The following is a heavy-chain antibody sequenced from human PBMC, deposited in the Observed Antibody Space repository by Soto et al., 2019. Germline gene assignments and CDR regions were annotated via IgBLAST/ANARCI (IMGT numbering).Heavy chain of an antibody. CDR1: GDSFSRYY. CDR3: ARDDYGSAGMDV. Sequence: SETLSLTCNVSGDSFSRYYWSWIRQPAGKGLEWIGRIYPSGTTNYNPSLKSRLTLSRDASKNQFSLSLRSVTAAGTAVYFCARDDYGSAGMDVWGQGTTVTVSS. D-gene: IGHD3-10*01. J-gene: IGHJ6*02. CDR2: IYPSGTT. V-gene: IGHV4-4*07.